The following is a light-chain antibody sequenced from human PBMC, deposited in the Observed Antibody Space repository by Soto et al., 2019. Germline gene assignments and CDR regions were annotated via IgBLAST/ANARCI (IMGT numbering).Light chain of an antibody. Sequence: EIVLTQSPVTLSLSPGERATLSCRASRSFASSYLGWYQQKPGQAPRLLIYAASTRATGIPDRFSGSGSATDFTLTISRLEPEDSAMYYCQQYGYLVTFGGGTKVEIK. CDR2: AAS. CDR1: RSFASSY. CDR3: QQYGYLVT. V-gene: IGKV3-20*01. J-gene: IGKJ4*01.